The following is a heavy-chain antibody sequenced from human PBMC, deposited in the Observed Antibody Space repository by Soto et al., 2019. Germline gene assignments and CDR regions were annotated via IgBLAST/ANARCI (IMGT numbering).Heavy chain of an antibody. CDR2: MNPNSGNT. D-gene: IGHD6-19*01. J-gene: IGHJ4*02. Sequence: ASVKVSCKASGYTLTSYDINWVRQATGQGLEWMGWMNPNSGNTGYAQKFQGRVTMTRNTSISTAYMELSSLRSEDTAVYYCARSDIAVAGTGIDYWGQGTLVTVSS. CDR1: GYTLTSYD. V-gene: IGHV1-8*01. CDR3: ARSDIAVAGTGIDY.